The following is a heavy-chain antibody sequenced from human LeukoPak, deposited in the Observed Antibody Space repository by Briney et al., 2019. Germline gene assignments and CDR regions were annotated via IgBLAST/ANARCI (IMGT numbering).Heavy chain of an antibody. CDR2: IWYDGSNK. J-gene: IGHJ4*02. V-gene: IGHV3-33*01. D-gene: IGHD3-22*01. Sequence: GESLRLSCAASGFTFSSYGMHWVRQAPGKGLEWVAVIWYDGSNKYYADSVKGRFTISRDNSKNTLYLQMNSLRAEDTAVYYCARDFPYDSSALFGGYFDYWGQGTLVTVSS. CDR1: GFTFSSYG. CDR3: ARDFPYDSSALFGGYFDY.